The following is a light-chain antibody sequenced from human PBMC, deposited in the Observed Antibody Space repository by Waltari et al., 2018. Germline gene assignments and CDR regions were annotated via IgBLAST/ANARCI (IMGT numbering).Light chain of an antibody. J-gene: IGLJ3*02. CDR1: NSNIGTNT. V-gene: IGLV1-44*01. CDR2: NYS. CDR3: AAWDDSLNVWV. Sequence: QYVLTQPPSASGTPGQRVTLSCSRSNSNIGTNTLSWYQQLPGTAPKLLIFNYSERPSGVPDRFSGSKSGTSASLAICGLQAEDEADYYCAAWDDSLNVWVFGGGTKLTVL.